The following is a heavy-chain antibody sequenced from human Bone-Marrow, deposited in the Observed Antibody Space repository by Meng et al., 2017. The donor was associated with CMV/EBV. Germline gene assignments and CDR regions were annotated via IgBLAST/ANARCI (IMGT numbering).Heavy chain of an antibody. J-gene: IGHJ5*02. CDR1: GFTFSDYY. CDR3: AKESELGWFDP. CDR2: ISGSGGST. V-gene: IGHV3-23*01. Sequence: GGSLRLSCAASGFTFSDYYMSWIRQAPGKGLEWVSAISGSGGSTYYADSVKGRFTISRDNSKNTLYLQMNSLRAEDTAVYYCAKESELGWFDPWGQGTLVTVSS. D-gene: IGHD7-27*01.